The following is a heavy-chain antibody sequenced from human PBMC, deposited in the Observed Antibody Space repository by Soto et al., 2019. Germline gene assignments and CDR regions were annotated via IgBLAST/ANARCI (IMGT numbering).Heavy chain of an antibody. Sequence: TSETLSLTCNVSGGSISSGGYYWSWIRQHPGKGLEWIGYIYYSGNTYYNPSLKSRVTISEDTSKNQFSLKLSSVTAADTAVYYCARATYYYDSSGYSDRVLDYWGQGTLVTVSS. V-gene: IGHV4-31*03. CDR2: IYYSGNT. J-gene: IGHJ4*02. CDR1: GGSISSGGYY. CDR3: ARATYYYDSSGYSDRVLDY. D-gene: IGHD3-22*01.